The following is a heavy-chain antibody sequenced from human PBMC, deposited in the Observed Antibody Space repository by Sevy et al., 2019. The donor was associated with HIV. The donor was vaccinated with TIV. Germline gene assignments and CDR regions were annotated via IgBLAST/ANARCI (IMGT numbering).Heavy chain of an antibody. Sequence: ASVKVSCKASGNTLIGYYLHWVRQAPGQGLEWMGWMNPNTGDTKYAQKFQGRVTMTRDTSVSTAYIQLSSLRSDDTALYYCARGSDLVATIFDFWGQGTLVTVSS. J-gene: IGHJ4*02. V-gene: IGHV1-2*02. CDR2: MNPNTGDT. CDR1: GNTLIGYY. D-gene: IGHD5-12*01. CDR3: ARGSDLVATIFDF.